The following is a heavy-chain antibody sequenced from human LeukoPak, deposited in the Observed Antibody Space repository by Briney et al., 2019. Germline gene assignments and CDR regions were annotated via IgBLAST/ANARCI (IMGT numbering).Heavy chain of an antibody. CDR3: ARGPSYEYQLPYGNYYYYYMDV. Sequence: ASVKVSCKASGYTFTGYYMHWVRQAPGQGLEWMGWINPNSGGTNYAQKFQCRVTMTRDTSISTAYMELSRLRSDDTAVYYCARGPSYEYQLPYGNYYYYYMDVWGKGTTVTVSS. D-gene: IGHD2-2*01. CDR2: INPNSGGT. CDR1: GYTFTGYY. V-gene: IGHV1-2*02. J-gene: IGHJ6*03.